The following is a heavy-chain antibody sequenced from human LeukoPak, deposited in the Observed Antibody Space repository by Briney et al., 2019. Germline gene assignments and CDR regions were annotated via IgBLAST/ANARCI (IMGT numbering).Heavy chain of an antibody. CDR1: GFTFDDYA. Sequence: PGGSLRLSCAASGFTFDDYAMSWVRQAPGKGLEWVSGINWNGGSTGYADSVKGRFTISRDNAKNSLYLQMNSLRAEDTALYYCAREGLRFLEWSFDYWGQGTLVTVSS. D-gene: IGHD3-3*01. V-gene: IGHV3-20*04. CDR3: AREGLRFLEWSFDY. CDR2: INWNGGST. J-gene: IGHJ4*02.